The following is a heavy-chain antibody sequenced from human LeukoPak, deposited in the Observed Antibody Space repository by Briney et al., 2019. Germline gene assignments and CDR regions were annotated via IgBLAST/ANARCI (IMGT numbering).Heavy chain of an antibody. CDR1: GFTFSNYA. CDR3: AKHSSSSFRTHFDH. Sequence: GGSLRLSCAASGFTFSNYAMSWVRQAPGKGLEWVSVISGSGGSSDYADSVKARFTISRDNSKNTLYLQMNSLRAEDTAIYYCAKHSSSSFRTHFDHWGQGTLVTVSS. V-gene: IGHV3-23*01. D-gene: IGHD6-13*01. CDR2: ISGSGGSS. J-gene: IGHJ4*02.